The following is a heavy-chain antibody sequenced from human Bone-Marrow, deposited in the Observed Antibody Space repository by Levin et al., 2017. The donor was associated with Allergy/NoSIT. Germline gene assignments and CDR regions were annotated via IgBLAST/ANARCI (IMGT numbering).Heavy chain of an antibody. CDR1: GFTFNSDA. CDR3: AKETNAFDI. Sequence: GGSLRLSCAASGFTFNSDAMHWVRQAPGKGLEWVALIWSDGSNKFYVDSVKGRFTISRDNSKNTLYLQMDSLRTDDTAVYYCAKETNAFDIWGQGTMVSVSS. CDR2: IWSDGSNK. V-gene: IGHV3-30*02. J-gene: IGHJ3*02. D-gene: IGHD4-11*01.